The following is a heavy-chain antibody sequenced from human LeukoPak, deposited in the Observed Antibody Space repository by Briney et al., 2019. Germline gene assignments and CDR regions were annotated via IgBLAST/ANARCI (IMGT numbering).Heavy chain of an antibody. J-gene: IGHJ3*02. D-gene: IGHD3-22*01. CDR2: ISGSGGST. CDR1: GFTFSSYG. CDR3: AKDGYDSSGYYYPDAFDI. Sequence: EGSLRLSCAASGFTFSSYGMSWVRQAPGKGLEWVSAISGSGGSTYYADSVKGRFTISRDNSKNTLYLQMNSLRAEDTAVYYCAKDGYDSSGYYYPDAFDIWGQGTMVTVSS. V-gene: IGHV3-23*01.